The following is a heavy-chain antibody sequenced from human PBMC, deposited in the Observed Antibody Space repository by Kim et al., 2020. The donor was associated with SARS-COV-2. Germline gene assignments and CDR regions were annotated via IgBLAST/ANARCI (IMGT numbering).Heavy chain of an antibody. D-gene: IGHD1-26*01. CDR3: SRGYPLGPTSLDY. CDR1: GFTFSDHY. V-gene: IGHV3-72*01. Sequence: GGSLRLSCAASGFTFSDHYMDWVRQAPGKGLEWVGRIRNKADGATREYAASVKGRFTISRDDSKNSLYLEMSDLKTEDTAVYYCSRGYPLGPTSLDYWGQGTLVTVSS. J-gene: IGHJ4*02. CDR2: IRNKADGATR.